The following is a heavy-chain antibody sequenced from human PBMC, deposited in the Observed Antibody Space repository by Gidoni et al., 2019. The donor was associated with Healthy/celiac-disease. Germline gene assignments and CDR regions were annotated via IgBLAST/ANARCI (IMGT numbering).Heavy chain of an antibody. CDR3: ASSLPPPSPKAGNEYYFDY. D-gene: IGHD1-1*01. J-gene: IGHJ4*02. V-gene: IGHV1-8*01. Sequence: QVQLVQSGAEVKKPGASVKVSCKASGYTFTSYAITWVRQATGQGLEWMGWMNPNSGNTGYAQKFQGRVTMTRNTSISTAYMELSSLRSEDTAVYYCASSLPPPSPKAGNEYYFDYWGQGTLVTVSS. CDR1: GYTFTSYA. CDR2: MNPNSGNT.